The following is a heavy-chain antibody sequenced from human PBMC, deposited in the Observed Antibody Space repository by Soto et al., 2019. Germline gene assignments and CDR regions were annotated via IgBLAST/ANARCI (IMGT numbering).Heavy chain of an antibody. Sequence: PSETLSLTCAVSGGSISSGGYSWSWIRQPPGKGLEWIGYIYHSGSTYYNPSLKSRVTISVDRSKNQFSLKLSSVTAADTAVYYCARELWFGELLGPNWFDPWGHGTLVTVYS. V-gene: IGHV4-30-2*01. CDR2: IYHSGST. CDR3: ARELWFGELLGPNWFDP. J-gene: IGHJ5*02. CDR1: GGSISSGGYS. D-gene: IGHD3-10*01.